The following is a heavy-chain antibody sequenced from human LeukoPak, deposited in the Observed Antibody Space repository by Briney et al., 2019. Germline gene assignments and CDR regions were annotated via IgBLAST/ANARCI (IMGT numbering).Heavy chain of an antibody. D-gene: IGHD3-22*01. CDR2: ISSSSSYT. CDR1: GFTFSDYY. CDR3: AKAHNYYDSSGQFDY. Sequence: PGGSLRLSCAASGFTFSDYYMSWIRQAPGRGLEWVSYISSSSSYTNYADSVQGRFTISRDNAKNSLYLQMNSLRAEDTAVYYCAKAHNYYDSSGQFDYWGQGTLVTVSS. V-gene: IGHV3-11*05. J-gene: IGHJ4*02.